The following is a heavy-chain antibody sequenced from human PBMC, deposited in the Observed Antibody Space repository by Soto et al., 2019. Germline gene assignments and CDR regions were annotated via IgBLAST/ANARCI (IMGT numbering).Heavy chain of an antibody. V-gene: IGHV1-46*01. Sequence: GASVKVSCKASGYTFTNYYMHWVRQAPGQGLEWMGIINPSGGSTSYAQKFQGRVTMTRDTSTSTVYMELSSLRSEDTAVYYCARDVAARPSDPSRYFDYWGQGTLVTVSS. D-gene: IGHD6-6*01. CDR1: GYTFTNYY. J-gene: IGHJ4*02. CDR3: ARDVAARPSDPSRYFDY. CDR2: INPSGGST.